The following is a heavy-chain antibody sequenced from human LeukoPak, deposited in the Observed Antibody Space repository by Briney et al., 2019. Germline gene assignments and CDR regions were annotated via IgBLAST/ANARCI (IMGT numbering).Heavy chain of an antibody. CDR1: GYTFTGYY. J-gene: IGHJ5*02. Sequence: ASVKVSCKASGYTFTGYYMHWVRQAPGQGLEWMGWINPNSGGTNYAQKFQGRVTMTRDTSISTAYMKLSRLRSDDTAVYYCARGRLRQPEDWFDPWGQGTLVTVSS. D-gene: IGHD6-13*01. CDR2: INPNSGGT. V-gene: IGHV1-2*02. CDR3: ARGRLRQPEDWFDP.